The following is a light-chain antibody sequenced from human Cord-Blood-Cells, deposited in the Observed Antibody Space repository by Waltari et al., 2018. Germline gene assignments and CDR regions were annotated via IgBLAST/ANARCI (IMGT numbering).Light chain of an antibody. CDR2: GAS. CDR1: QSVSSN. V-gene: IGKV3-15*01. Sequence: ELVMTQSPATMSVSPGVRATLPCRASQSVSSNLAWYQQKPGQAPRLLSYGASTSATGIPARFSGSGSGTEFTLTISSLQSEDFAVYYCQQYNNWPGTFGQGTKLRSN. CDR3: QQYNNWPGT. J-gene: IGKJ2*01.